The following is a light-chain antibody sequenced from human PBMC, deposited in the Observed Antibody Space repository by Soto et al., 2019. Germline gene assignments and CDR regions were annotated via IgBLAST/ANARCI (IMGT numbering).Light chain of an antibody. J-gene: IGKJ5*01. CDR2: DTS. V-gene: IGKV3-15*01. CDR1: QSVSIK. CDR3: QQHTDWPPIT. Sequence: EIVMTQSPATLSVSPGERATLSCRASQSVSIKLAWYQQKPGQAPRLLIYDTSTRATGIPARFSGSGSGTEFILTISSLQSEDFAVYYCQQHTDWPPITFGQGTRLEIK.